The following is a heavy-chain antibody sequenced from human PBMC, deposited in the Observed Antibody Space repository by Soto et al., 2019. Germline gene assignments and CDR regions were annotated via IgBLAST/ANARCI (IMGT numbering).Heavy chain of an antibody. V-gene: IGHV3-30*18. Sequence: QVQLVESGGGVVQPGRSLRLSCAASGFTFSGYGMHWVRQAPGKGLEWVAVISYDGSNKYYADSVKGRFTVSRDNSKNTVYLQMNSLTGEDAAVYYCAKDRYGVSGTTKENDSWGQGTLVTVSS. J-gene: IGHJ4*02. D-gene: IGHD1-7*01. CDR1: GFTFSGYG. CDR2: ISYDGSNK. CDR3: AKDRYGVSGTTKENDS.